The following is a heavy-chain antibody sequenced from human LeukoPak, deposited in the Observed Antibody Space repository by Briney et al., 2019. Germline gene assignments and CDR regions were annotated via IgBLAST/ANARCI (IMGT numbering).Heavy chain of an antibody. CDR2: NSAYSGNT. CDR1: GYTFASYG. V-gene: IGHV1-18*04. CDR3: ARDGYCSGGSCYNSRYGMDV. J-gene: IGHJ6*04. Sequence: ASVKVSCKASGYTFASYGITWVRQAPGQGLEWMGWNSAYSGNTDYAQKLQGRVTMTTDTSTSTAYMELRSLRSDDTAVYYCARDGYCSGGSCYNSRYGMDVWGKGTTVTVSS. D-gene: IGHD2-15*01.